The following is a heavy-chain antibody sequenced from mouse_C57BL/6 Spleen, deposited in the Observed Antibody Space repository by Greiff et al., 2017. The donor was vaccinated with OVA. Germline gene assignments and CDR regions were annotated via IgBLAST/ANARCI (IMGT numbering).Heavy chain of an antibody. CDR2: ISSGGSYT. Sequence: EVKLMESGGDLVKPGGSLKLSCAASGFTFSSYGMSWVRQTPDKRLEWVATISSGGSYTYYPDSVKGRFTISRDNAKNTLYLQMSSLKSEDTAMYYCARQGVLRSYFDYWGQGTTLTVSS. J-gene: IGHJ2*01. CDR3: ARQGVLRSYFDY. D-gene: IGHD1-1*01. CDR1: GFTFSSYG. V-gene: IGHV5-6*01.